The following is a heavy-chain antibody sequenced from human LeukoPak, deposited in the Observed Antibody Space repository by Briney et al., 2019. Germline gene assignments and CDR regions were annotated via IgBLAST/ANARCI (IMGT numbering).Heavy chain of an antibody. CDR1: GGSISSSSYY. J-gene: IGHJ5*02. CDR2: IYYSGST. D-gene: IGHD6-19*01. CDR3: ARKRCGWYSP. Sequence: SETLSLTCTVSGGSISSSSYYWGWIRQPPGKGLERIGSIYYSGSTYYHASLKSRVTKSVDTSKNQCSLKLSSVTAADTAVYYCARKRCGWYSPWGQGTLVTVSS. V-gene: IGHV4-39*01.